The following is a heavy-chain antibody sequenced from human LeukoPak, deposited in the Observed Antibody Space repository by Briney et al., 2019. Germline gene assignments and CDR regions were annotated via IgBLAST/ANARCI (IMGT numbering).Heavy chain of an antibody. Sequence: ASVKVSCKASGYTFTSYDINWVRQATGQGLEWMGWMNPNSGNTGYAQKFQGRVTITRDTSASTAYMELSSMRSEDTAVYYCASGRPRTNNWFDPWGQGTLVTVSS. J-gene: IGHJ5*02. D-gene: IGHD2-2*01. CDR2: MNPNSGNT. CDR3: ASGRPRTNNWFDP. CDR1: GYTFTSYD. V-gene: IGHV1-8*01.